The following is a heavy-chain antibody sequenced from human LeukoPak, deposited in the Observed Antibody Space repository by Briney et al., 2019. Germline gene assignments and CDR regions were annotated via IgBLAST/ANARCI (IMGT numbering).Heavy chain of an antibody. J-gene: IGHJ6*03. CDR1: GGSISSSNW. D-gene: IGHD1-26*01. V-gene: IGHV4-4*02. CDR3: ARETWELLGSYYYYMDV. Sequence: PSGTLSLTCAVSGGSISSSNWWSWVRQPPGKGLEWIGEIYHSGSTNYNPSLKSRVTMSVDTSKNQFSLKLISVTAADTAVYYCARETWELLGSYYYYMDVWGKGTTVTVSS. CDR2: IYHSGST.